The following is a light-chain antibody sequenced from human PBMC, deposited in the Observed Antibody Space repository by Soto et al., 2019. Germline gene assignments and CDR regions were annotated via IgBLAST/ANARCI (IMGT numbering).Light chain of an antibody. Sequence: QSVLTQPPSASGSPGQSVTISCTGTSSDVGGYNYVSWYQQHPGKAPKLMIYEVNKRPSGVPDRFSGSKSGNTASLTVSWLQAEEEADYYCSSYAGTPFVFGTGTKVTV. J-gene: IGLJ1*01. CDR1: SSDVGGYNY. V-gene: IGLV2-8*01. CDR3: SSYAGTPFV. CDR2: EVN.